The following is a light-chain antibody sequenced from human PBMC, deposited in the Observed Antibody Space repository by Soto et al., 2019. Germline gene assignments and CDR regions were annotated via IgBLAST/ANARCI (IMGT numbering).Light chain of an antibody. CDR3: QQYDTFPRT. J-gene: IGKJ1*01. CDR1: QGIKNY. Sequence: DIPMTQSPPSLSASVGGRVTITCRASQGIKNYVAWFQQKPGRAPKSLIYATNNLQSGVPSQFSASGSGTEFTLTISSLQPDDFATYYCQQYDTFPRTFGQGIKVEI. V-gene: IGKV1-16*02. CDR2: ATN.